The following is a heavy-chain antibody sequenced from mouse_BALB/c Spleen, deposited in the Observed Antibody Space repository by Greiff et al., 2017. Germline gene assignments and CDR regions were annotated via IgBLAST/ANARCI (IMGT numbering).Heavy chain of an antibody. CDR3: ARIAYDYDVGYYAMDY. V-gene: IGHV1-31*01. D-gene: IGHD2-4*01. CDR1: GYSFTGYY. CDR2: INPYNGAT. Sequence: VQLQQSGPELVKPGASVKISCKASGYSFTGYYMHWVKQSHVKSLEWIGRINPYNGATSYNQNFKDKASLTVDKSSSTAYMELHSLTSEDSAVYYCARIAYDYDVGYYAMDYWGQGTSVTVSS. J-gene: IGHJ4*01.